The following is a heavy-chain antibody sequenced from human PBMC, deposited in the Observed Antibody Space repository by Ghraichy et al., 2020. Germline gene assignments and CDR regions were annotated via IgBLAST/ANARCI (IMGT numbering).Heavy chain of an antibody. D-gene: IGHD1-26*01. Sequence: GGYLRLSCAASGFIFSSYNMIWVRQAPGKGLEWVSSIRSSSSYIYYADSVKGRFTISRDNAENSLYLQMNSLRAEDTAVYYCARGGGSWQFDYWGQGTLVAVSS. CDR2: IRSSSSYI. CDR1: GFIFSSYN. V-gene: IGHV3-21*01. J-gene: IGHJ4*02. CDR3: ARGGGSWQFDY.